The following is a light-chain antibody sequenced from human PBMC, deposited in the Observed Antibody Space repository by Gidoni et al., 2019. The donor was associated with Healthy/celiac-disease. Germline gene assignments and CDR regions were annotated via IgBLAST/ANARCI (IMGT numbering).Light chain of an antibody. CDR3: CSYAGSSTDVV. CDR1: SRDVGSYTL. CDR2: EVS. J-gene: IGLJ2*01. Sequence: QSALTQPASVSGSPGQSITISCTGTSRDVGSYTLVSWYQQHPGKAPKLMIYEVSKRPSGVSNRFSGSTSGNPASLTLSGLQAEDVADYYCCSYAGSSTDVVFGGGTKLTVL. V-gene: IGLV2-23*02.